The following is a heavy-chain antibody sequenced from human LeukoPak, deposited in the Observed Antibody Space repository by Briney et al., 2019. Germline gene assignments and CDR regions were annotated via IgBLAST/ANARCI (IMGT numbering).Heavy chain of an antibody. J-gene: IGHJ6*02. CDR2: ISAYNGNT. CDR1: GYTFTSYG. D-gene: IGHD2-15*01. Sequence: ASVKVSCKASGYTFTSYGISWVRQAPGQGLEWMGWISAYNGNTNYAQKPQGRVTMTTDTSTNTAYMELRSLRSDDTAVYYCARRYCSGGSCYSDGYYGMDVWGQGTTVTVSS. CDR3: ARRYCSGGSCYSDGYYGMDV. V-gene: IGHV1-18*01.